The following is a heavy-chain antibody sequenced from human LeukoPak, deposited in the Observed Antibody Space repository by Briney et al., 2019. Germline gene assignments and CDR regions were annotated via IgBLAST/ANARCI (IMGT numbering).Heavy chain of an antibody. J-gene: IGHJ5*02. D-gene: IGHD2-15*01. CDR2: MNPNSGNT. Sequence: TSVKVSCKASGYTFTSYDINWVRQATGQGLEWMGWMNPNSGNTGYAQKFQGRVTMTRNTSISTAYMELSSLRSEDTAVYYCARARRGSRGPNWFDPWGQGTLVTVSS. CDR3: ARARRGSRGPNWFDP. CDR1: GYTFTSYD. V-gene: IGHV1-8*01.